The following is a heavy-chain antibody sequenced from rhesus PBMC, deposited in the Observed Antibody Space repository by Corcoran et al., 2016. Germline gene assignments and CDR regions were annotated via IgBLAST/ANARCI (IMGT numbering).Heavy chain of an antibody. Sequence: EVQLVESGGGLVQPGGSLRLSCAASGFTFRSYDTSGVRQAPGKGLWFVSFISYTGKTLYYADSVEGRFTISVDNAKNSLSLQLSSLRAEDTAVYYCTRTGYSNYGDFDYWGQGVLVTVSS. J-gene: IGHJ4*01. V-gene: IGHV3-136*01. CDR1: GFTFRSYD. D-gene: IGHD4-23*01. CDR3: TRTGYSNYGDFDY. CDR2: ISYTGKTL.